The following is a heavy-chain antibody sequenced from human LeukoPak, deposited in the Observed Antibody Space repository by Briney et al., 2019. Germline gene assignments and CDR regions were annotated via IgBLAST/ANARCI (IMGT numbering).Heavy chain of an antibody. CDR3: ARANGYQLRIFSPFDP. CDR2: IYHSGTTYSGST. V-gene: IGHV4-59*04. CDR1: GASMSNYY. J-gene: IGHJ5*02. Sequence: SETLSLTCNVSGASMSNYYWVWIRQPPGKGLEWIGSIYHSGTTYSGSTYYNPSLKSRVTISLDTSKNQFSLKLSSVTAADTAVYYCARANGYQLRIFSPFDPWGQGTLVTVSS. D-gene: IGHD2-2*01.